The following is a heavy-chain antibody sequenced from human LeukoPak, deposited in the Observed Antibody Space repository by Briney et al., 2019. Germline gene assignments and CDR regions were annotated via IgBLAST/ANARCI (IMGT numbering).Heavy chain of an antibody. V-gene: IGHV1-69*13. CDR2: IIPIFGTA. Sequence: SVKVSCKASGGTFSSYAVSWVRQAPGQGLEWMGGIIPIFGTANYAQKFQGRVTITADESTSTAYMELSSLRSGDTAVYYCARGPVSYYYYGMDVWGQGTTVTVSS. CDR3: ARGPVSYYYYGMDV. CDR1: GGTFSSYA. D-gene: IGHD1-14*01. J-gene: IGHJ6*02.